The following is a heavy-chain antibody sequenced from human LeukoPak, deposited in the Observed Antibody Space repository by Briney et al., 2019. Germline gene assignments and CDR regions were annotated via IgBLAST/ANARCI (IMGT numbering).Heavy chain of an antibody. D-gene: IGHD3-22*01. CDR3: GKRGFVIRVMLGGVHREDYYIEA. V-gene: IGHV3-23*01. CDR1: GITLSNYG. J-gene: IGHJ5*02. Sequence: GGSLRLSCAVSGITLSNYGMSWVRQAPGKGLEWVAGISDSGGSTKYADSVKGRFTISRDNPKNTLYLQMNSLRAEDTAVYLWGKRGFVIRVMLGGVHREDYYIEASGQGGLVS. CDR2: ISDSGGST.